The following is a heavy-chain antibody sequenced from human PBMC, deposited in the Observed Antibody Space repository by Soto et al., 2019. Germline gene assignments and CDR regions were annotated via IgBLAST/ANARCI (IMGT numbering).Heavy chain of an antibody. D-gene: IGHD1-26*01. CDR3: AKFAPGYSGSYSSKDAFDI. J-gene: IGHJ3*02. CDR2: ISYDGSNK. V-gene: IGHV3-30*18. Sequence: GGSLRLSCAASGFTFSSYGMHWVRQAPGKGLEWVAVISYDGSNKYYADSVKGRFTISRDNSKNTLYLQMNSLRAEDTAVYYCAKFAPGYSGSYSSKDAFDIWGQGTMVTVSS. CDR1: GFTFSSYG.